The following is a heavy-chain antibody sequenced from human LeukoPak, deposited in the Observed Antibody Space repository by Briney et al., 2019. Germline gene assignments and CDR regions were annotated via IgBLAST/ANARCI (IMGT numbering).Heavy chain of an antibody. Sequence: SETLSLTCTVSGGSISSYYWSWIRQPPGKGLEWIGSIYYSGSTYYNPSLKSRVTISVDTSKNQFSLKLSSVTAADTAVYYCARDILWGENWFDPWGQGTLVTVSS. CDR1: GGSISSYY. CDR2: IYYSGST. D-gene: IGHD3-10*01. V-gene: IGHV4-39*07. J-gene: IGHJ5*02. CDR3: ARDILWGENWFDP.